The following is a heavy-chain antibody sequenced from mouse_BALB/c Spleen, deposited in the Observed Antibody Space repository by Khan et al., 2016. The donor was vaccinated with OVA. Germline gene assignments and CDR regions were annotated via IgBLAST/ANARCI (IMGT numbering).Heavy chain of an antibody. V-gene: IGHV2-4-1*01. J-gene: IGHJ3*01. CDR3: ARNSYRYDFTY. CDR2: IWSGGST. D-gene: IGHD2-12*01. CDR1: GFSLITYG. Sequence: VQLQESGPGLVQPSQNLSITCTVSGFSLITYGVHWVRQSPGKGLEWLGVIWSGGSTDYNEAFISRLSITKDNSKSQVFFKMTSLQSDGTAIYYCARNSYRYDFTYWGRGTLVTVSS.